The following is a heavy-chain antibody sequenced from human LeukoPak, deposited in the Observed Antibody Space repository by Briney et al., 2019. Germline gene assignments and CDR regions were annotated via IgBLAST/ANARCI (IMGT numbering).Heavy chain of an antibody. CDR3: ARGYYGSGSYYLHDY. CDR2: INHSGST. CDR1: GHSISSGYY. J-gene: IGHJ4*02. D-gene: IGHD3-10*01. V-gene: IGHV4-38-2*02. Sequence: SETLSLTCTVAGHSISSGYYGGGIRQPPGQGLEWIGEINHSGSTNYNPSLKSRVTISVDTSKNQFSLKLSSVTAADTAVYYCARGYYGSGSYYLHDYWGQGTLVTVSS.